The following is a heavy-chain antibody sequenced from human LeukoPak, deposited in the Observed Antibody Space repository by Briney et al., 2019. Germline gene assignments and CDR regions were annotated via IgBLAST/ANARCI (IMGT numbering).Heavy chain of an antibody. Sequence: ASVKVSCKVSGDTLTELSMHWVRQAPGKGLEWMGGFDPEDGETIYAQKFQGRVIMTEDTSTDTAYMELSSLRSEDTAVYYCATGLAARGIYYYYYMDVWGKGTTVTVSS. V-gene: IGHV1-24*01. CDR1: GDTLTELS. D-gene: IGHD6-6*01. J-gene: IGHJ6*03. CDR2: FDPEDGET. CDR3: ATGLAARGIYYYYYMDV.